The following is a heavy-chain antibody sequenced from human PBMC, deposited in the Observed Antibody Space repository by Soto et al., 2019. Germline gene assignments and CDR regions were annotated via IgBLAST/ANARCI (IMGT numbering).Heavy chain of an antibody. CDR2: IKQDGSGK. J-gene: IGHJ3*02. D-gene: IGHD3-16*02. CDR1: GFTFSSYG. V-gene: IGHV3-7*01. CDR3: AREVVSRDYIWGSYRYRSAFDI. Sequence: GGSLRLSCAASGFTFSSYGMSWVRQAPGKGLEWVANIKQDGSGKYYVDSVKGRFTISRDNAKNSLYLQMNSLRAEDTAVYYCAREVVSRDYIWGSYRYRSAFDIWGQGTMVTVSS.